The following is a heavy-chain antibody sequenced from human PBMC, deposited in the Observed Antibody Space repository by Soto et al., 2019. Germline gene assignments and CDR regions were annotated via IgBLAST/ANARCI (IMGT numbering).Heavy chain of an antibody. D-gene: IGHD3-22*01. CDR1: GFRFTTYV. Sequence: EVQLLESGGGFVQPGGSLRLSCTASGFRFTTYVMSWVRQAPGKGLDWVSPRSDTGASVKDGFTISRDNSKNTLYLQMTSLRAEDTAVYYCATSLYYYDRNREGAFDAWGHGTEVIVSS. V-gene: IGHV3-23*01. CDR3: ATSLYYYDRNREGAFDA. J-gene: IGHJ3*01. CDR2: RSDTGA.